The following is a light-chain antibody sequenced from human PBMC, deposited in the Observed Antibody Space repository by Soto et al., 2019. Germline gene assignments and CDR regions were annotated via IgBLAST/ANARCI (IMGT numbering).Light chain of an antibody. Sequence: IVLTQSPGTMSLSPGERATLSCRASQSVSSSYLAWYQQKPGQAPRLLIYGASRRATGIPDRFSGSGSGTDFTLTVSRLESEDLAVYYCQRYGSSPPYTFGQGTKLQIK. CDR1: QSVSSSY. V-gene: IGKV3-20*01. J-gene: IGKJ2*01. CDR2: GAS. CDR3: QRYGSSPPYT.